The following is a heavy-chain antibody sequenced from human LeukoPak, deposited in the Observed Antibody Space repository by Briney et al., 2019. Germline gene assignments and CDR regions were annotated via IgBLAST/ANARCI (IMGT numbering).Heavy chain of an antibody. CDR1: GGSISNANW. Sequence: PSGTLSLTCAVSGGSISNANWWSWVRQPPGKGLEWIGEIHHSGSTNHNPSLWSRVTISVDKSNNQFSLKLSSVTAADTAVYYCARAPPCSSDWWCDDPWGQGTLVTVSS. D-gene: IGHD6-19*01. J-gene: IGHJ5*02. CDR2: IHHSGST. V-gene: IGHV4-4*02. CDR3: ARAPPCSSDWWCDDP.